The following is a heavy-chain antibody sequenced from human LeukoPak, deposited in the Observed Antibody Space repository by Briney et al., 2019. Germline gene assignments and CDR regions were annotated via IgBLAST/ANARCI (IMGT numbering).Heavy chain of an antibody. D-gene: IGHD2-15*01. V-gene: IGHV4-34*01. CDR3: ARDRRGGLLDY. J-gene: IGHJ4*02. CDR2: INHSGST. CDR1: GGSFSGYY. Sequence: PSETLSLTCAVYGGSFSGYYWNWIRQSPGKGLEWIGEINHSGSTNYNPSLESRVTISVDTSKSQFSLKLSSVTAADTAVYYCARDRRGGLLDYWGQGTLVTVPS.